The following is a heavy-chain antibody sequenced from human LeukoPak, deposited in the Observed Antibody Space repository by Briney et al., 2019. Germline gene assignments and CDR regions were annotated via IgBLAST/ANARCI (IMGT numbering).Heavy chain of an antibody. CDR2: ITWTGGTI. CDR1: GCTFANYY. Sequence: AGSLRLSCAASGCTFANYYIHWVRQVPGKGLEWVSGITWTGGTIGYADSMKGRFVASRDNAKTSIYLQMNGLRPDDTALYYCTRDRPRNGNSYYLDFWGRGTLVTVSS. D-gene: IGHD4-23*01. J-gene: IGHJ4*02. CDR3: TRDRPRNGNSYYLDF. V-gene: IGHV3-9*01.